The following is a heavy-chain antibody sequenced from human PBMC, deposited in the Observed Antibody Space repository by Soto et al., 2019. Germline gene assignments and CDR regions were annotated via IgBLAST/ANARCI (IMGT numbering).Heavy chain of an antibody. J-gene: IGHJ6*03. D-gene: IGHD3-10*01. CDR1: GGSFSGYY. CDR2: INHSGST. V-gene: IGHV4-34*01. Sequence: SETLSLTCAVYGGSFSGYYWSWIRQPPGKGLEWIGEINHSGSTNYNPSLKSRVTISVDTSKNQFSLKLSSVTAADTAVYYCARGRYYGSGSYYKVPYYYYYDMDVWGKGTTVNVS. CDR3: ARGRYYGSGSYYKVPYYYYYDMDV.